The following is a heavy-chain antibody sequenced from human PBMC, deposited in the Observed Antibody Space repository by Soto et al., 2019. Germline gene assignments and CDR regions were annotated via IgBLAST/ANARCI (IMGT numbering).Heavy chain of an antibody. J-gene: IGHJ4*02. V-gene: IGHV4-31*03. CDR2: IYYSGST. Sequence: QVQLRESGPGLVKPSQTLSLTCTVSGGSISSGGYYWSWIRQHPGKGLEWIGYIYYSGSTYYNPSLKSRVTISVDTSKNQFSLKLSSVTAADTAVYYCARELPTTVRYGNYFDYWGQGTLVTVSS. CDR3: ARELPTTVRYGNYFDY. CDR1: GGSISSGGYY. D-gene: IGHD4-17*01.